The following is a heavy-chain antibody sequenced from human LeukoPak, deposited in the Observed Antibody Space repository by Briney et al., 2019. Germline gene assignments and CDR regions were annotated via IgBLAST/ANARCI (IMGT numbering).Heavy chain of an antibody. CDR3: ARGRGCSSMSCYPDY. CDR1: GFTFDSYA. J-gene: IGHJ4*02. Sequence: PGGSLRLSCAASGFTFDSYAMTWVRQAPGKGLEWVAVISYDGVNKYYSDSVKGRFTISRDNSKTTLYLQMNSLRAEDTAVYYCARGRGCSSMSCYPDYWGQGTLVTVSS. V-gene: IGHV3-30*03. CDR2: ISYDGVNK. D-gene: IGHD2-2*01.